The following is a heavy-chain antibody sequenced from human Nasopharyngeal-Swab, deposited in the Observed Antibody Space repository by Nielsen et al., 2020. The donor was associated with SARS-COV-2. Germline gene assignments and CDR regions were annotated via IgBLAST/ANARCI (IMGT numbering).Heavy chain of an antibody. CDR1: GFTFSSYS. Sequence: GGSLRLSFAASGFTFSSYSMNWVRQAPGKGLEWVSSISSSSSYIYYADSVKGRFTISRDNAKNSLYLQMNSLRAEDTAVYYCARGLPLYYDSSGYLVNWGQGTLVTVSS. V-gene: IGHV3-21*01. CDR2: ISSSSSYI. D-gene: IGHD3-22*01. J-gene: IGHJ4*02. CDR3: ARGLPLYYDSSGYLVN.